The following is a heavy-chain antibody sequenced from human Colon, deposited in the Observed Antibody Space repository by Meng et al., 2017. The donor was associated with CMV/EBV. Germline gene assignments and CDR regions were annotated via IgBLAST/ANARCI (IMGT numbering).Heavy chain of an antibody. CDR2: IYPGDSDA. CDR1: GNRFSNYW. Sequence: ISCQVSGNRFSNYWIGWVRQMPGKGLDWMAIIYPGDSDAVHNPSFQGRVTISADKSISTAYLQWSSLRASDTAIYYCVRREYFSTESGNWGQGTMVTVSS. CDR3: VRREYFSTESGN. V-gene: IGHV5-51*01. D-gene: IGHD2-2*01. J-gene: IGHJ4*02.